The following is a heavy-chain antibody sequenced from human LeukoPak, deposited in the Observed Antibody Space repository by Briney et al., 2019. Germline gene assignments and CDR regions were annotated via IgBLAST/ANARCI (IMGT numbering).Heavy chain of an antibody. V-gene: IGHV3-21*01. Sequence: GGSLRLSCAASGFTFSSYSMNWVRQAPGKGLEWVSSISSSSSYIYYADSVKGRFTISRDNAKNSLYLQMNSLRAEDTAVYYCASQPEGGAFDIWGQGTMVTVSS. CDR2: ISSSSSYI. D-gene: IGHD3-16*01. CDR3: ASQPEGGAFDI. J-gene: IGHJ3*02. CDR1: GFTFSSYS.